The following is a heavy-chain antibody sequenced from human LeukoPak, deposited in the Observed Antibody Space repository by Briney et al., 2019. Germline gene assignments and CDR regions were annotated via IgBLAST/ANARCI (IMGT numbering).Heavy chain of an antibody. J-gene: IGHJ5*02. Sequence: ASVKVPCKASGGTFSSYAISWVRQAPGQGLEWMGGIIPIFGTANYAQKFQGRVTITADESTSTAYMELSSLRSEDTAVYYCARDRRRGTTNWFDPWGQGTLVTVSS. D-gene: IGHD1-7*01. V-gene: IGHV1-69*01. CDR3: ARDRRRGTTNWFDP. CDR1: GGTFSSYA. CDR2: IIPIFGTA.